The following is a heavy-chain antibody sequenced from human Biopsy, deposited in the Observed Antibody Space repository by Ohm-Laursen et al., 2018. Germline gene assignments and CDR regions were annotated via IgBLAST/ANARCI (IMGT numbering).Heavy chain of an antibody. CDR3: ARMPHFDY. CDR2: IPYTGGI. CDR1: GGSISGYH. J-gene: IGHJ4*02. D-gene: IGHD2-2*01. V-gene: IGHV4-59*01. Sequence: GTLSLTCPVSGGSISGYHWSWIRKSPGKGLEWLAYIPYTGGITSNPSLNGRATMSLDTSKNQFSLGLIYVTAADTAVYYCARMPHFDYWGQGILVTVSS.